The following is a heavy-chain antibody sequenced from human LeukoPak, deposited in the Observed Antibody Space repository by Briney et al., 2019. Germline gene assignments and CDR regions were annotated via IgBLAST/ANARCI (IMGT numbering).Heavy chain of an antibody. V-gene: IGHV3-21*01. CDR2: ISSSSSYI. CDR3: ASQVGSGSYFPGDY. J-gene: IGHJ4*02. CDR1: GFTFSSYS. D-gene: IGHD1-26*01. Sequence: GGSLRLSCAASGFTFSSYSMNWVRQAPGKGLEWVSSISSSSSYIYYADSAKGRFTISRDNAKNSLYLQMNSLRAEDTAVYYCASQVGSGSYFPGDYWGQGALVTVTS.